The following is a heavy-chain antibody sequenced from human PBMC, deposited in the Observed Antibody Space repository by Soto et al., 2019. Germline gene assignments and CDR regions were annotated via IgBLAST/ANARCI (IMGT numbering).Heavy chain of an antibody. CDR3: ARVRYDFWSARDDY. CDR1: GFTFSSYW. V-gene: IGHV3-74*01. D-gene: IGHD3-3*01. Sequence: EVQLVESGGGLVQPGGSLRLSCAASGFTFSSYWMHWVRQAPGKGLMWVSRINSDGNTTTYADSVKGRFTISRDNANNTLYLQMNSLRAEDTAVYYCARVRYDFWSARDDYWGQGTLVTVSS. J-gene: IGHJ4*02. CDR2: INSDGNTT.